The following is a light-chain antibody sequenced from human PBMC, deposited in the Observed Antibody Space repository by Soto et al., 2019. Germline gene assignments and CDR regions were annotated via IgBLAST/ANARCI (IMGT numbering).Light chain of an antibody. CDR3: QQRSNWRGFT. Sequence: EIVLTQSPATLSLSPGERATLSCRASQSVSSYLAWYQQKPGQAPRLLIYDASNRATGIPARFSGSGSGTDFTLTISSLEPEAFAVYYCQQRSNWRGFTFGPGTKVDIK. CDR2: DAS. J-gene: IGKJ3*01. CDR1: QSVSSY. V-gene: IGKV3-11*01.